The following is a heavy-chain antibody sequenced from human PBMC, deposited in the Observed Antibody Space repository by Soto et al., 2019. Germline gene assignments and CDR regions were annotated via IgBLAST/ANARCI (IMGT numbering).Heavy chain of an antibody. Sequence: QPGRSLRLSCAASGLTFSSYAMSWVRQAPGKGLEWVSAISGSGGSTYYADSVKGRFTISRDNSKNTLYLQMNSLRAEDTAVYYCAKGRYSSSWYNWFDPWGQGTLVTVSS. J-gene: IGHJ5*02. CDR2: ISGSGGST. CDR3: AKGRYSSSWYNWFDP. V-gene: IGHV3-23*01. D-gene: IGHD6-13*01. CDR1: GLTFSSYA.